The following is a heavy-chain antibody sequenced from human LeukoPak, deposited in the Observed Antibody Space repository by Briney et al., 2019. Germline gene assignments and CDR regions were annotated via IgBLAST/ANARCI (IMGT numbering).Heavy chain of an antibody. Sequence: KPSETLSLTCTVSGGSISTYFWTWIRQPAREGLEWIGRIYFNGNTNYNPSLKSRVSMSVDTSKNQFSLKLSSVTAADTAIYYCARFSGSFSDWGQGTLVTVSS. D-gene: IGHD1-26*01. CDR1: GGSISTYF. V-gene: IGHV4-4*07. CDR3: ARFSGSFSD. J-gene: IGHJ4*02. CDR2: IYFNGNT.